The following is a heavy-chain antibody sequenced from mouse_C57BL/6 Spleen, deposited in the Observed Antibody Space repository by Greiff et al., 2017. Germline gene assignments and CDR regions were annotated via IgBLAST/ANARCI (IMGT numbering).Heavy chain of an antibody. D-gene: IGHD1-1*01. CDR3: MRYGSSYWYFDV. CDR2: IDPETGGT. CDR1: GYTFTDYE. J-gene: IGHJ1*03. Sequence: VQLQQSGAELVRPGASVTLSCKASGYTFTDYEMHWVQQTPVHGLEWIGAIDPETGGTAYNQKFKGKAILTADKSSSTAYMELRSLTSEDSAVYYCMRYGSSYWYFDVLGTVTTVTVTS. V-gene: IGHV1-15*01.